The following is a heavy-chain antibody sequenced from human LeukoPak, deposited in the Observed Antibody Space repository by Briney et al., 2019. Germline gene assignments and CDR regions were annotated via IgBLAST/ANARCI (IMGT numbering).Heavy chain of an antibody. J-gene: IGHJ4*02. CDR1: GYTFTGYY. V-gene: IGHV1-2*02. CDR2: INPNSGGT. Sequence: ASVKVSCKASGYTFTGYYMHWVRQAPGQGLEWMGWINPNSGGTNYAQKFQGRVTMTRDTSISTAYMGLSRLRSDDTAVYYCARVSRAVAGTKPEIRYWGQGTLVTVSS. CDR3: ARVSRAVAGTKPEIRY. D-gene: IGHD6-19*01.